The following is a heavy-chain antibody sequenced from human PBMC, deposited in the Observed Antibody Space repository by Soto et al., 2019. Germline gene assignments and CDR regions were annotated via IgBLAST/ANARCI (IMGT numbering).Heavy chain of an antibody. Sequence: PGGSLRLSCAASGFTFSSYAMSWVRQAPGKGLEWVSAISGSGGSTYYADSVKGRFTISRDNSKNTLYLQMNSLRAEDTAVYYCAKSIPHYYDSSGYHNWFDPWGQGTLVTVSS. D-gene: IGHD3-22*01. CDR1: GFTFSSYA. V-gene: IGHV3-23*01. J-gene: IGHJ5*02. CDR2: ISGSGGST. CDR3: AKSIPHYYDSSGYHNWFDP.